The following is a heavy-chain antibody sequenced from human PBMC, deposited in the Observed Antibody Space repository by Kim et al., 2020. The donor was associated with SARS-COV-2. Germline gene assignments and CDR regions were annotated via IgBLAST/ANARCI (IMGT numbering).Heavy chain of an antibody. V-gene: IGHV3-9*01. D-gene: IGHD6-13*01. CDR2: ISWNSGSI. J-gene: IGHJ4*02. Sequence: GGSLRLSCAASGFTFDDYAMHWVRQAPGKGLEWVSGISWNSGSIGYADSVKGRFTISRDNAKNSLYLQMNSLRAEDTALYYCATMGPAGSFDYWGQGTLVTVSS. CDR1: GFTFDDYA. CDR3: ATMGPAGSFDY.